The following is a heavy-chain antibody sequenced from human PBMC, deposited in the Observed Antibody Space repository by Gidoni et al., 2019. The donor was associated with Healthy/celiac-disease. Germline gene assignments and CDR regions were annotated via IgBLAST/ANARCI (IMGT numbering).Heavy chain of an antibody. V-gene: IGHV3-23*01. CDR1: GFTFSSYA. D-gene: IGHD4-4*01. Sequence: EVQLLESGGGFVQPGGSLRVSCAACGFTFSSYAMSWVRQAPGKGLAWVSAISGSGGSTYDADSVKGRFTISRDTSKNTLYLQLNSLRAEDTAVYYCAKVAGNYYYYYGMDVWGQGTTVTVSS. CDR3: AKVAGNYYYYYGMDV. J-gene: IGHJ6*02. CDR2: ISGSGGST.